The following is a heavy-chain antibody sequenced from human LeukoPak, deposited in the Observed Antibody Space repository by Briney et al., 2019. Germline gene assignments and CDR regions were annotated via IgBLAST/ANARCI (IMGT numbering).Heavy chain of an antibody. Sequence: SVKVSCKASGGTFSSYAISWVRQAPGQGLEWMGGIIPIFGTANYAQKFQGRVTITRNTSISTAYMELSSLRSEDTAVYYCARLTPYSYGEYYYYYYYMDVWGKGTTVTVSS. CDR2: IIPIFGTA. V-gene: IGHV1-69*05. CDR3: ARLTPYSYGEYYYYYYYMDV. D-gene: IGHD5-18*01. CDR1: GGTFSSYA. J-gene: IGHJ6*03.